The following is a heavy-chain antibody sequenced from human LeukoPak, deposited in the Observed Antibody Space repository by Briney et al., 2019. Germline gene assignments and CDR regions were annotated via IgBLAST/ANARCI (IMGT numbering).Heavy chain of an antibody. V-gene: IGHV1-46*01. CDR3: ARYYSGWYYFDY. J-gene: IGHJ4*02. Sequence: ASVKVSCKASGYAFSNYYLHWVRQAPGQGLEWMGLINPTAGNTYYAQRFQGRVTMTRNTSTSTVYMELSSLRSEDTAVYYCARYYSGWYYFDYWGQGTLVTVSS. CDR1: GYAFSNYY. CDR2: INPTAGNT. D-gene: IGHD6-19*01.